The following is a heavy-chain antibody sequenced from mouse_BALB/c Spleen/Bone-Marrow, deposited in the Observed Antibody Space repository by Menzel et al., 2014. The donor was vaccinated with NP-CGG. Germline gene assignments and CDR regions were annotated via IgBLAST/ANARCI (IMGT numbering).Heavy chain of an antibody. Sequence: QVQLQQSGPELAKPGALVKISCKASGYTFTSYDINWVKQRPGQGLEWIGWIYPGDGSTKYNEKFKGKATLTADKSSSTAYMQLSSLTSENSAVYFCARSGNYDGNYYWYVDVWGAGTTVTVAS. CDR3: ARSGNYDGNYYWYVDV. CDR1: GYTFTSYD. CDR2: IYPGDGST. J-gene: IGHJ1*01. V-gene: IGHV1S56*01. D-gene: IGHD2-1*01.